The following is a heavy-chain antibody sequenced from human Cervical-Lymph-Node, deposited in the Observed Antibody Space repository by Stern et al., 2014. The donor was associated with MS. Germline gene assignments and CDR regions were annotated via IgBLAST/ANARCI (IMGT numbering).Heavy chain of an antibody. J-gene: IGHJ4*02. V-gene: IGHV4-59*01. CDR2: IYYSGST. CDR1: GGSISSYY. Sequence: QAQLQESGPGLVKPSETLSLTCTVSGGSISSYYWSWIRQPPGKGLEWIGYIYYSGSTNYNPSLKSRVTISVDTSKNQFSLKLSSVTAADTAVYYCARRRPRTYYFDYWGQGTLVTVSS. D-gene: IGHD7-27*01. CDR3: ARRRPRTYYFDY.